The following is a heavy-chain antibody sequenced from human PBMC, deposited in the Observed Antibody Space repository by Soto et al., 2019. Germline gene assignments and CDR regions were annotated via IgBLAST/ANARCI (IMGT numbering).Heavy chain of an antibody. D-gene: IGHD1-1*01. V-gene: IGHV1-46*01. CDR2: INPSGGST. CDR1: GYTFTSYY. Sequence: QVQLVQSGAEVKKPGASVKVSCKASGYTFTSYYMHWVRQAPGQGLEWMGIINPSGGSTSYAQKFQGSVTMPGDPSTRTVSMELSSLRSENTAVYYCARDPRTGTTRYYYGMDVWGQGTTVTVSS. J-gene: IGHJ6*02. CDR3: ARDPRTGTTRYYYGMDV.